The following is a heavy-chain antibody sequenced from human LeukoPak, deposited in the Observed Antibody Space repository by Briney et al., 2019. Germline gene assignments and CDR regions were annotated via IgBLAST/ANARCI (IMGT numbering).Heavy chain of an antibody. CDR3: ARGGGSSWCLDC. V-gene: IGHV3-48*03. J-gene: IGHJ4*02. D-gene: IGHD6-13*01. Sequence: PGGSLRLSCAASGFTFSSYKMNWVRQAPGKGLEWVSYISTSDTTIYDADSVKGRFTISRDNAKNSLYLQMNSLRVEDTAVYYCARGGGSSWCLDCWGQGTLVTVSS. CDR1: GFTFSSYK. CDR2: ISTSDTTI.